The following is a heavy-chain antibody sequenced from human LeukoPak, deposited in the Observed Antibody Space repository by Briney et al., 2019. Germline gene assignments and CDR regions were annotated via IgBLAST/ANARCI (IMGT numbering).Heavy chain of an antibody. Sequence: SVKVSCKASGGTFSSYAISWVRQAPGQGLEWMGGIIPIFGTANYARKFQGRVTITADESTSTAYMELSSLRSEDTAVYYCARVRSPGPPYDSSGYYLDYWGQGTLVTVSS. CDR3: ARVRSPGPPYDSSGYYLDY. D-gene: IGHD3-22*01. CDR1: GGTFSSYA. J-gene: IGHJ4*02. V-gene: IGHV1-69*13. CDR2: IIPIFGTA.